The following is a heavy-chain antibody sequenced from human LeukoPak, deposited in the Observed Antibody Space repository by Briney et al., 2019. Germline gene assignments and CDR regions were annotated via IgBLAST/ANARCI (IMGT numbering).Heavy chain of an antibody. J-gene: IGHJ4*02. D-gene: IGHD5-18*01. V-gene: IGHV4-39*01. Sequence: SETLSLTCTVSGGSISSSSYYWGWNRQPPGKGLEWIGSIYYSGSTYYNPSLKSRVTISVDTSKNQFSLKLSSVTAADTAVYYCARLMRNSYGRNNFDYWGQGTLVTVSS. CDR2: IYYSGST. CDR1: GGSISSSSYY. CDR3: ARLMRNSYGRNNFDY.